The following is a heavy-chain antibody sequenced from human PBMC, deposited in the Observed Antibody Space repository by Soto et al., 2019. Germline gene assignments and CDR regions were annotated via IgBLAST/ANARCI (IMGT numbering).Heavy chain of an antibody. CDR2: INAGNGNT. CDR1: GYTFANYP. D-gene: IGHD5-18*01. V-gene: IGHV1-3*01. Sequence: ASVKVSCKASGYTFANYPMHLVRQAPGQRLEWMGWINAGNGNTKYSQNFQGRVTISRDTSASTAYMELSSLRSDDTAVYYCASVCPPGYSYGHYDYWCQGTLVTVS. J-gene: IGHJ4*02. CDR3: ASVCPPGYSYGHYDY.